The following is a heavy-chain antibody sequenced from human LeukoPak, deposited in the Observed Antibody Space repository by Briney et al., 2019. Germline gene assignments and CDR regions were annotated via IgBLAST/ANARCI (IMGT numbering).Heavy chain of an antibody. J-gene: IGHJ4*02. CDR1: GGSFSSSDYY. D-gene: IGHD3-10*01. V-gene: IGHV4-39*07. CDR2: IYYSGST. CDR3: ARGRGSGSYIYYFDY. Sequence: SETLSLTCTVSGGSFSSSDYYWGWIRQPPGKGLEWIGSIYYSGSTYYNPSLKSRVTISVDTSKNQFSLKLSSVTAADTAVYYCARGRGSGSYIYYFDYWGQGTLVTVSS.